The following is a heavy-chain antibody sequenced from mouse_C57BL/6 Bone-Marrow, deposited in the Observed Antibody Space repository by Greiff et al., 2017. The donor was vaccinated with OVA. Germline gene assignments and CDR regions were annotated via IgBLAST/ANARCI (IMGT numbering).Heavy chain of an antibody. J-gene: IGHJ2*01. CDR2: IYPGGGSI. V-gene: IGHV1-62-2*01. CDR3: ARHEGLVPFDY. CDR1: GYTFTEYT. Sequence: QVQLQQSGAELVKPGASVKLSCKASGYTFTEYTIHWVKQRSGQGLEWIGWIYPGGGSIKYNEKFKDKATLTAYKSSSTVYMELSSLTSEDSEVYLCARHEGLVPFDYWGQGTTLTVSS.